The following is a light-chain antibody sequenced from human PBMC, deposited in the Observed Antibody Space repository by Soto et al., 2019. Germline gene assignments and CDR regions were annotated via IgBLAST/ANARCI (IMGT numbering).Light chain of an antibody. CDR3: QKYDSAPEA. CDR2: DAS. V-gene: IGKV1-27*01. J-gene: IGKJ1*01. CDR1: QGISNS. Sequence: DIQMTQSPSYLSASVGDRVTITCRASQGISNSLAWYQQEPGTVPKLLIYDASTLQSGVSSRFSGSGSGTDFTLTISSLQPEDVATYYCQKYDSAPEAFGQGTKVEIK.